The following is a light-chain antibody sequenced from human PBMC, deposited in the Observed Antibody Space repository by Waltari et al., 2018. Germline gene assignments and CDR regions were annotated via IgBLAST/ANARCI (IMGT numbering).Light chain of an antibody. J-gene: IGKJ4*01. CDR2: GAS. CDR3: QQYNNWPPT. CDR1: QSVSGD. V-gene: IGKV3-15*01. Sequence: EVVMTQSPDTLSVSPGERATLSCRASQSVSGDLAWYQQKPGQAPRLLIYGASTRATGIPVRFSGSGSGTEFTLTISSLQSEDLAIYYCQQYNNWPPTFGGGTKVEIK.